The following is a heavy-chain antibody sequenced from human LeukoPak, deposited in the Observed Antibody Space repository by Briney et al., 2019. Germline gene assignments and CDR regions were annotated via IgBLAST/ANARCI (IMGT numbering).Heavy chain of an antibody. Sequence: GASVKVSCKASGYTFTSYGISWVRQAPGQGLEWMGRINPNSGGTNYAQKFQGRVTMTRDTSISTAYMELSRLRSDDTAVYYCARILVRPNSDAFDIWGQGTMVTVSS. CDR2: INPNSGGT. V-gene: IGHV1-2*06. CDR1: GYTFTSYG. CDR3: ARILVRPNSDAFDI. D-gene: IGHD4-23*01. J-gene: IGHJ3*02.